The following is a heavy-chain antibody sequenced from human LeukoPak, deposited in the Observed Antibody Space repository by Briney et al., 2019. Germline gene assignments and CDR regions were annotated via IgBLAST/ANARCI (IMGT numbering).Heavy chain of an antibody. CDR1: GGSISSYY. CDR3: ARDYSGLGHNWFDP. CDR2: IYYSGST. V-gene: IGHV4-59*01. D-gene: IGHD2-21*01. J-gene: IGHJ5*02. Sequence: SETLSLTCTVSGGSISSYYWSWIRQPPGKGLEWIGYIYYSGSTNYNPSLKSRVTISVDTSKSQFSLKLSSVTAADTAVYYCARDYSGLGHNWFDPWGQGTLVTVSS.